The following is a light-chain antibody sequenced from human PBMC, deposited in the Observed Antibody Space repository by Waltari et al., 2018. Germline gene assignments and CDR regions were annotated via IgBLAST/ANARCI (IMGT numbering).Light chain of an antibody. CDR3: QQSYTTLFT. J-gene: IGKJ3*01. V-gene: IGKV1-39*01. CDR2: AAS. CDR1: QGITGY. Sequence: IQMTQSPSSLSASVGDRVTITCRASQGITGYLNWYQQKPGKAPKLLIYAASTLQSGVPSRFSGSGSGTDFTLTISSLQPEDFATYYCQQSYTTLFTFGPGTKVEIK.